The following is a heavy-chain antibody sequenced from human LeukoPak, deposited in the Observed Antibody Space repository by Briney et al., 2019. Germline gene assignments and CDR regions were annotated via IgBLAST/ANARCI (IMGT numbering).Heavy chain of an antibody. CDR3: ARRITYYYDSSADMDV. CDR2: IYYSGST. V-gene: IGHV4-30-4*01. J-gene: IGHJ6*02. CDR1: GGSISSGDYY. D-gene: IGHD3-22*01. Sequence: SETLSLTCTVSGGSISSGDYYWSWIRQPPGQGLEWIGYIYYSGSTYYNPSLKSRVTISVDTSKNQFSLKLSSVTAADTAVYYCARRITYYYDSSADMDVWGQGTTVTVSS.